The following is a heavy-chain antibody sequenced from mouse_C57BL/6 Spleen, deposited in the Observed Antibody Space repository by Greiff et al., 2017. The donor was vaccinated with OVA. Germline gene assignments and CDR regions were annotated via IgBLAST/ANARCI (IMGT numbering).Heavy chain of an antibody. J-gene: IGHJ2*01. CDR1: GFTFSDYY. D-gene: IGHD2-1*01. V-gene: IGHV5-16*01. CDR3: ARENGNPSFDY. CDR2: INYDGSST. Sequence: DVQLVESEGGLVQPGSSMKLSCTASGFTFSDYYMAWVRQVPEKGLEWVANINYDGSSTYYLDSLKSRFIISRDNAKNILYLQMSSLKSEDTATYYCARENGNPSFDYWGQGTTLTVSS.